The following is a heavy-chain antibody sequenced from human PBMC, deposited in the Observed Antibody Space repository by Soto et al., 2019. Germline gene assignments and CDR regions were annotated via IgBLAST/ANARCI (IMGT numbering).Heavy chain of an antibody. CDR2: IYYSGST. Sequence: SETLSLTCTVSGGSISSSSYYWGWIRQPPGKGLDWIGSIYYSGSTYYNPSLKSRVTISVDTSKNQFSLKLSSVTAADTAVYYCARSRITIFGVVIIPTYYFDYWGQGTLVTVSS. CDR1: GGSISSSSYY. CDR3: ARSRITIFGVVIIPTYYFDY. J-gene: IGHJ4*02. D-gene: IGHD3-3*01. V-gene: IGHV4-39*01.